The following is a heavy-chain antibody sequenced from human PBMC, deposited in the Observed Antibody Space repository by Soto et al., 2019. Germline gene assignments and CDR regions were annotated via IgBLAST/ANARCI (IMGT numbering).Heavy chain of an antibody. CDR1: GFTFSSYA. Sequence: GGSLRLSCAASGFTFSSYAMHWVRQAPGKGLEWVAVISYDGSNKYYADSVKGRFTISRDNSKNTLYLQMNSLRAEDTAVYYCARDNSNYGDPGTFDYWGQGTLVTVSS. D-gene: IGHD4-17*01. J-gene: IGHJ4*02. CDR2: ISYDGSNK. V-gene: IGHV3-30-3*01. CDR3: ARDNSNYGDPGTFDY.